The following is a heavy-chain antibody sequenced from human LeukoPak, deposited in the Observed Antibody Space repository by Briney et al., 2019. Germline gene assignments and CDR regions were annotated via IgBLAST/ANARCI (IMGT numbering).Heavy chain of an antibody. CDR2: ISGSGSTI. J-gene: IGHJ6*02. D-gene: IGHD3-10*01. V-gene: IGHV3-48*01. Sequence: GGSLRLSCAASGFTFSTYSMNWVRHPPAKGLERVSYISGSGSTIYYADSVKGPFTSSRDAAKNPLYLQMNSLRAEDTAVYYWAREPPLGSTILRGVRIYYGMDVWGQGATVTVSS. CDR3: AREPPLGSTILRGVRIYYGMDV. CDR1: GFTFSTYS.